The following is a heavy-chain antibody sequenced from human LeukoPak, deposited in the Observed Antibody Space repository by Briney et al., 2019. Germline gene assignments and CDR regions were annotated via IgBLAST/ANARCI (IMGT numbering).Heavy chain of an antibody. CDR3: ASYSYYYDSSGYFDY. CDR2: IYYSGST. V-gene: IGHV4-59*01. Sequence: SETLSLTCTVSGGSISSYYWSWIRQPPGKGLEWIGYIYYSGSTNYNPSLKSRVTIPVDTSKNQFSLKLSSVTAADTAVYYCASYSYYYDSSGYFDYWGQGTLVTVSS. D-gene: IGHD3-22*01. CDR1: GGSISSYY. J-gene: IGHJ4*02.